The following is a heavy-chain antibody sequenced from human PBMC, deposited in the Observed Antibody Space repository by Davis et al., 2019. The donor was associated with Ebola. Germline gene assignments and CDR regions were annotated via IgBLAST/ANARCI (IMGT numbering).Heavy chain of an antibody. Sequence: GGSLRLSCAASGFTFSSHWMIWVRQAPGKGLEWVANIKEDGSEKDYVDSVKGRFTISRDNTKNSLYLQMNSLRDEDTALYYCSRGGAVKFDYWGQGTLVTVSS. CDR3: SRGGAVKFDY. CDR2: IKEDGSEK. CDR1: GFTFSSHW. J-gene: IGHJ4*02. D-gene: IGHD4-17*01. V-gene: IGHV3-7*01.